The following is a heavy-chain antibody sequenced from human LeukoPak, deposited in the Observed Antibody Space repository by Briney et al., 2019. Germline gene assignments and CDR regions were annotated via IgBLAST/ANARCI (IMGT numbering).Heavy chain of an antibody. D-gene: IGHD3-3*01. J-gene: IGHJ6*03. CDR2: ISAYNGNT. CDR3: AREGGRNWFWSGFIYDYYYMDV. CDR1: GYTFTSYG. V-gene: IGHV1-18*01. Sequence: ASVKVSCKASGYTFTSYGISWVRQAPGQGLEWMGWISAYNGNTNYAQRLQGRVTMTTDTSTSTAYMELRSLRSDDTAVYYCAREGGRNWFWSGFIYDYYYMDVWGKGTTVTVSS.